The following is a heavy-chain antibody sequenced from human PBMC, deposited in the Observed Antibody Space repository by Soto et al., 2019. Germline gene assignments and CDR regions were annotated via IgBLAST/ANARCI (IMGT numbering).Heavy chain of an antibody. J-gene: IGHJ4*02. CDR2: VDPRSGAT. CDR3: ATDDYGAYAY. Sequence: QVQLVQSGAEVKIPGASVKVSCKPFGYTFTAYYIHWVRQAPGHGLECLGWVDPRSGATNYAQRSQGGVIMTRDTSVNTVSMELSRLTSDDTDVYYCATDDYGAYAYGGQGTLVTVSS. D-gene: IGHD4-17*01. V-gene: IGHV1-2*02. CDR1: GYTFTAYY.